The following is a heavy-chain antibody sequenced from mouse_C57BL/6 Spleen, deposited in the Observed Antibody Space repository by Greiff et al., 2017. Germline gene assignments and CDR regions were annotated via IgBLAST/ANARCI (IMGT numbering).Heavy chain of an antibody. J-gene: IGHJ2*01. CDR2: IYPSDSET. D-gene: IGHD4-1*01. V-gene: IGHV1-61*01. Sequence: VQLQQPGAELVRPGSSVKLSCKASGYTFTSYWMDWVKQRPGQGLEWIGNIYPSDSETHYNQKFKDKATLTVDKSSSTAYMQLSSLTSEDSAVYYCARGGGGTRYFDYWGQGTTLTVSS. CDR1: GYTFTSYW. CDR3: ARGGGGTRYFDY.